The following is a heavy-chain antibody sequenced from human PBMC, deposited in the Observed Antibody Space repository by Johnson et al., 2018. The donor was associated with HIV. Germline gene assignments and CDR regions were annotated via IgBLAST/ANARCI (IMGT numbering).Heavy chain of an antibody. CDR1: GFTVSSNY. CDR3: AAYYDFWSGSYTSGFDI. D-gene: IGHD3-3*01. V-gene: IGHV3-30*03. J-gene: IGHJ3*02. Sequence: QVQLVESGGGLIQPGGSLRLSCAASGFTVSSNYMSWVRQAPGKGLEWVAVISYDGSNQYYADSVKGRFTISRDNSKNTVFLQMNSLRPEDTAMYYCAAYYDFWSGSYTSGFDIWGQGTMVTVYS. CDR2: ISYDGSNQ.